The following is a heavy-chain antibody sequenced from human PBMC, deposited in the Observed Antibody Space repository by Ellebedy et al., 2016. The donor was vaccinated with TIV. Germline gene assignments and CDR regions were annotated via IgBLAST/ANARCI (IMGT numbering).Heavy chain of an antibody. V-gene: IGHV3-11*03. D-gene: IGHD6-19*01. CDR1: GFTFSDYY. CDR3: ARSSRTGWEYFDY. J-gene: IGHJ4*02. CDR2: ITSSSGYR. Sequence: GGSLRLXCAASGFTFSDYYMSWIRQSPGKGLEWVSYITSSSGYRNSADSVKGRFTISRDNAKNSLYLQMNSLRAEDTAVYYCARSSRTGWEYFDYWGQGTLVTVSS.